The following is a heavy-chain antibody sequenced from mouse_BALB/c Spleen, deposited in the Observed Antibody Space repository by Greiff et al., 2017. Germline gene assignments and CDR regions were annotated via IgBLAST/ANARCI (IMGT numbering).Heavy chain of an antibody. Sequence: EVQLQQSGPELVKPGASVKMSCKASGYTFTSYVMHWVKQKPGQGLEWIGYINPYNDGTKYNEMFKGKATLTSDKSSSTAYMELSSLTSEDSAVYYCARTDYDYAMDYWGQGTSVTVSS. CDR3: ARTDYDYAMDY. D-gene: IGHD1-1*01. J-gene: IGHJ4*01. CDR2: INPYNDGT. V-gene: IGHV1-14*01. CDR1: GYTFTSYV.